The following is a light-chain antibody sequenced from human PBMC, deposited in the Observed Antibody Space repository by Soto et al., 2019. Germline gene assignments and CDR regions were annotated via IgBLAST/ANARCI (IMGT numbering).Light chain of an antibody. V-gene: IGKV1-39*01. Sequence: DIQMTQSPSSLSASVGDRVTITCRASQSISRYLNWYQQKPGKAPKLLIYAASSLQSGVPSRFSGSGSGTDFTLIISSLQPEDFATYYCQQSYSTPSVTFGQGTRLEMK. CDR1: QSISRY. J-gene: IGKJ5*01. CDR3: QQSYSTPSVT. CDR2: AAS.